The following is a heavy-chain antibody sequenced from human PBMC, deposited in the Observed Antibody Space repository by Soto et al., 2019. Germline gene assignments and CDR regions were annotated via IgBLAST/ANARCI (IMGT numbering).Heavy chain of an antibody. CDR3: AKWDDYGDRKEAFDI. CDR2: ISWNSGSI. CDR1: GFTFDDYA. J-gene: IGHJ3*02. D-gene: IGHD4-17*01. Sequence: DVQLVESGGGLVQPGRSLRLSCAASGFTFDDYAMHWVRQAPGKGLEWVSGISWNSGSIGYADSVKGRFIISRDNAKNSLYLQMNSLRAEDTALYYCAKWDDYGDRKEAFDIWGQGTMVTVSS. V-gene: IGHV3-9*01.